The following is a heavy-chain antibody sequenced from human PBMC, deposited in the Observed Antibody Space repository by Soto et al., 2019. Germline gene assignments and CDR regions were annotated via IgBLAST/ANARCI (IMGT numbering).Heavy chain of an antibody. CDR3: ASVPLTTSFDL. CDR2: VYNSGST. D-gene: IGHD2-2*01. CDR1: GGSVSGGSYC. V-gene: IGHV4-61*01. J-gene: IGHJ2*01. Sequence: QVQLQESGPGLVKPSETLSLTCTVSGGSVSGGSYCWSWIRQPPGKGLECIGYVYNSGSTTYNPSVESRVTISVDTSKTRFSFGLSSVTAADTAVYYCASVPLTTSFDLWGSGTLVTVSS.